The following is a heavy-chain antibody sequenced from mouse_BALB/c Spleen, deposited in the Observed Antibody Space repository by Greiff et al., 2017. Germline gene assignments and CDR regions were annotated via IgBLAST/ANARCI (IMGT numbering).Heavy chain of an antibody. J-gene: IGHJ2*01. Sequence: VQLQESGPELVKPGASVRISCKASGYTFTSYYIHWVKQRPGQGLEWIGWIYPGNVNTKYNEKFKGKATLTADKSSSTAYMQLSSLTSEDSAVYFCARRELGDYFDYWGQGTTLTVSS. CDR1: GYTFTSYY. CDR3: ARRELGDYFDY. D-gene: IGHD4-1*01. V-gene: IGHV1S56*01. CDR2: IYPGNVNT.